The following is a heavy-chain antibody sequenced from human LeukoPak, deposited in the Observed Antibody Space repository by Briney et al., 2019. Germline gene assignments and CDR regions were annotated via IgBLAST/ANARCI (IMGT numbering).Heavy chain of an antibody. Sequence: GGSLRLSCAASGFTFSNHAMYWVRQAPGKGLEWVSAITDSGGSTYYTDSVKGRFTISRDNSRSTLYLQMNSLRAEDTAVYYCAKGTYNFYFGYWGQGTLVTVSS. CDR3: AKGTYNFYFGY. D-gene: IGHD5-24*01. V-gene: IGHV3-23*01. CDR2: ITDSGGST. J-gene: IGHJ4*02. CDR1: GFTFSNHA.